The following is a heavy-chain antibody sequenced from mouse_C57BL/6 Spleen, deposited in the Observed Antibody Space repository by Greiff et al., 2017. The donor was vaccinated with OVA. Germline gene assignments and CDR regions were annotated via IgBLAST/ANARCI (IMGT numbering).Heavy chain of an antibody. CDR3: ARCGNCGGYYAMDY. V-gene: IGHV1-18*01. J-gene: IGHJ4*01. Sequence: VQLQQSGPELVKPGASVKIPCKASGYTFTDYNMDWVKQSHGKSLEWIGDINPNNGGTIYNQKFKGKATLTVDKSSSTAYMELRSLTSEDTAVYYCARCGNCGGYYAMDYWGQGTSVTVSS. D-gene: IGHD2-1*01. CDR1: GYTFTDYN. CDR2: INPNNGGT.